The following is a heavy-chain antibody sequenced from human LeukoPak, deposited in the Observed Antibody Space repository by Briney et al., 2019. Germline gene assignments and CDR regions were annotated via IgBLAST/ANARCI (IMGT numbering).Heavy chain of an antibody. CDR3: ARVTMIVVVNWFDP. Sequence: SETLSLTCAVYGGSFSGYYWSWIRQPPVKGLEWIGEINHSGSTNYNPSLKSRVTISVDTSKNQFSLKLSSVTAADTAVYYCARVTMIVVVNWFDPWGQGTLVTVSS. CDR2: INHSGST. V-gene: IGHV4-34*01. J-gene: IGHJ5*02. CDR1: GGSFSGYY. D-gene: IGHD3-22*01.